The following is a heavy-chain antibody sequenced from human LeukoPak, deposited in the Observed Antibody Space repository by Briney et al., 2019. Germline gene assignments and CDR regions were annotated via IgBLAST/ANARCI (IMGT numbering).Heavy chain of an antibody. J-gene: IGHJ5*02. D-gene: IGHD3-16*01. V-gene: IGHV3-23*01. CDR2: ISGSGDNT. Sequence: GGSLRLSCAASGFTFSNYAMNWVRQDPGKGLEWVSGISGSGDNTYYADSVKGRFTISRDNSKNTLYLQMNSLRAEDTAVYYCAKGGRGLKWFDPWGQGTLVTVSS. CDR3: AKGGRGLKWFDP. CDR1: GFTFSNYA.